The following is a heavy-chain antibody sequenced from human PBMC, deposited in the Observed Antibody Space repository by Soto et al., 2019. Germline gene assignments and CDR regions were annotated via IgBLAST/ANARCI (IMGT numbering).Heavy chain of an antibody. D-gene: IGHD2-2*01. CDR2: INPNSGGT. CDR3: ARDIVVVPAATRYYYGMDV. V-gene: IGHV1-2*04. CDR1: GYTFTGYN. Sequence: QVQLVQSGAEVKKPGASVKVSCKASGYTFTGYNMHWVRQAPGQGLEWMGGINPNSGGTNYAQKFQGWVTMTRDTSISTAYMELSRLRSDDTAVYYCARDIVVVPAATRYYYGMDVWGQGTTVTVSS. J-gene: IGHJ6*02.